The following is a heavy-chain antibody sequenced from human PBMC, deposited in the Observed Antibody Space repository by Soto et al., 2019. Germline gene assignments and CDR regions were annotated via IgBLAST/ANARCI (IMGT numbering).Heavy chain of an antibody. V-gene: IGHV3-73*01. CDR3: ARAIGPTLFDY. Sequence: GGSLRLSCAASGFTLSGSVIYWVRQPSGKGLEWVGRIRSRSNGYATAYAASVRGRFTISRDDSKNTAYLQMNSLKTEDTAVYYCARAIGPTLFDYWGQGTLVTVS. D-gene: IGHD3-22*01. CDR1: GFTLSGSV. J-gene: IGHJ4*02. CDR2: IRSRSNGYAT.